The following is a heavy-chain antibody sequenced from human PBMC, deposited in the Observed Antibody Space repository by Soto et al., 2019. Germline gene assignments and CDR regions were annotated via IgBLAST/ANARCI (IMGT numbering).Heavy chain of an antibody. D-gene: IGHD1-26*01. Sequence: EVQLLESGGGLVQPGGSLRLSCAASGFTFSSYYMSWVRQAQGKGLEWVANVNEDGSEKYYVDSVKGRFTVSRDNAKNSLYLQMNSLRAEDTAVYYCAKWGGGGSDYWGQGTLVTVSS. J-gene: IGHJ4*02. V-gene: IGHV3-7*01. CDR1: GFTFSSYY. CDR3: AKWGGGGSDY. CDR2: VNEDGSEK.